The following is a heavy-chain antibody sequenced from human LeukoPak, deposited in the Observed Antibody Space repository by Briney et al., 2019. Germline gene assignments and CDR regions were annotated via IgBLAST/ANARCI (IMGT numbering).Heavy chain of an antibody. J-gene: IGHJ3*02. Sequence: GGSLRLSCAASGFTFSSYAMSWVRQAPGKGLEWVSAIIGSGGSTYYADSVKGRFTISRDNSKNTLYLQMNSLRAEDTAVYYCAKDQAYYYDSSGYYDIWGEGTMVTVSS. CDR1: GFTFSSYA. CDR2: IIGSGGST. D-gene: IGHD3-22*01. CDR3: AKDQAYYYDSSGYYDI. V-gene: IGHV3-23*01.